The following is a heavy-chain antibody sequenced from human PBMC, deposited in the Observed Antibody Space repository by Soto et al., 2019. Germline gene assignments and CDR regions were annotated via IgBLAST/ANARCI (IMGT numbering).Heavy chain of an antibody. CDR3: ARGGSYYAH. Sequence: QVQLVPSGAEVKQPGASVRVSCKASGDTHTIYFIHWLRQAPGQGLEWMGWINSVSGGANYAPRFQGRVAMTRDRSSATAFMELSRLRSDDTAVYYCARGGSYYAHWGQGTLVTVSS. CDR1: GDTHTIYF. J-gene: IGHJ4*02. V-gene: IGHV1-2*02. CDR2: INSVSGGA. D-gene: IGHD1-26*01.